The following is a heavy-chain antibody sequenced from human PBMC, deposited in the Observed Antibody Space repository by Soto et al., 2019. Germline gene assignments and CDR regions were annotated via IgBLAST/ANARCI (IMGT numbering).Heavy chain of an antibody. CDR2: IKQDGSET. J-gene: IGHJ6*02. D-gene: IGHD3-3*01. V-gene: IGHV3-7*03. CDR3: ARIRELRFSHYGIDV. Sequence: EEQLVESGGGLVQPGGSLRLSCVASEFTFSSYWMTWVRQAPGKGLEWVANIKQDGSETYYVDSVKGRFTISRDNAKNSLYLQMNSLGAEDTAAYYCARIRELRFSHYGIDVWGQGTTVTVSS. CDR1: EFTFSSYW.